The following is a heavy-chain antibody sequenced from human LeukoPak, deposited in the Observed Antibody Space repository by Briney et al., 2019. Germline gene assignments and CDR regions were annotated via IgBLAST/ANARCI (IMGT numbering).Heavy chain of an antibody. V-gene: IGHV3-30*02. CDR3: AKWGLGATMKYYSDY. J-gene: IGHJ4*02. Sequence: GGSLRLSCAAAGFTFSSYGMHWVRQAPGKGLEWVAFIRYDGSNKYYADSVKGRFTISRDNSKNTLYLQMNSLRAEDTAVYYRAKWGLGATMKYYSDYWGQGTLVTVSS. CDR1: GFTFSSYG. CDR2: IRYDGSNK. D-gene: IGHD1-26*01.